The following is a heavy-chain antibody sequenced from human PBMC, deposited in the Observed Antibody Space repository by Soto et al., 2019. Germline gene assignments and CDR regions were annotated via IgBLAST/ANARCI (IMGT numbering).Heavy chain of an antibody. CDR2: ISSSGDDV. V-gene: IGHV3-21*01. D-gene: IGHD3-3*01. CDR1: GFMFSSYS. CDR3: ARTRSYDFWSGYNWFEP. J-gene: IGHJ5*02. Sequence: GESLRLSCTASGFMFSSYSMNWVRQAPGKGLEWVSSISSSGDDVYYANSMKGRFTISRDNAKGSLSLQMNSLRPEDTAVYYCARTRSYDFWSGYNWFEPWGQGTLVTVSS.